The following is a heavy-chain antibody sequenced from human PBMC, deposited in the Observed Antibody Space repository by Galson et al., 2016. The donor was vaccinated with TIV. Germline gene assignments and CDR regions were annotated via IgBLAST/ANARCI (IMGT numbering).Heavy chain of an antibody. D-gene: IGHD4/OR15-4a*01. J-gene: IGHJ4*02. CDR3: AGQNDYLYYFDY. Sequence: SLRLSCAASGVIVSNNYMSWVRQAPGKGLEWISVIYTNGRTFYADSVKGRFTISRDNSKNTLYLQMNSLRPEDTALYYCAGQNDYLYYFDYWGQGTLVTVSS. V-gene: IGHV3-53*05. CDR2: IYTNGRT. CDR1: GVIVSNNY.